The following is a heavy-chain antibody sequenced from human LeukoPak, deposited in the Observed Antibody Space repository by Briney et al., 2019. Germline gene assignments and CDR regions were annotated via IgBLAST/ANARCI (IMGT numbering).Heavy chain of an antibody. J-gene: IGHJ4*02. CDR2: IYSGGST. V-gene: IGHV3-66*02. D-gene: IGHD2-2*01. CDR3: AIGEYQLPNFDY. Sequence: PGGSLRLSCAASGFTVSSNYMSWVRQAPGKGLEWVSVIYSGGSTYYADSVKGRFTISRYNSKNTLYLQMNSLRAEDTAVYYCAIGEYQLPNFDYWGQGTLVTVSS. CDR1: GFTVSSNY.